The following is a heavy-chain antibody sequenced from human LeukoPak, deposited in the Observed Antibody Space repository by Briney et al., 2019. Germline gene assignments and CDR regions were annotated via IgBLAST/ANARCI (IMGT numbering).Heavy chain of an antibody. Sequence: SETLSLTCTVSGGSISSYYWSWIRQPAGKGLEWIGRIYTSGSTNYNPSLKSRVTMSVDTSKNQFSLKLSSVTDAYTAGYYCARSNRNYYGSGIVLGEDYFDYWGQGTLVTVSS. CDR2: IYTSGST. CDR3: ARSNRNYYGSGIVLGEDYFDY. D-gene: IGHD3-10*01. CDR1: GGSISSYY. V-gene: IGHV4-4*07. J-gene: IGHJ4*02.